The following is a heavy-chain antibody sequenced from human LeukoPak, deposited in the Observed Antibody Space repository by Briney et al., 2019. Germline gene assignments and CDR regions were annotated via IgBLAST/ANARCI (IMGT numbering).Heavy chain of an antibody. V-gene: IGHV4-4*07. CDR3: ACGGGGNWFDP. Sequence: SETLSLTCTVSGGSISSYYWSWIRQPAGKGLEWIGRIDTSGNTNYKPSLKSRVTMSVDTSKNQFSLKLSSVTAADTAVYYCACGGGGNWFDPWGQGTLVTVSS. J-gene: IGHJ5*02. CDR1: GGSISSYY. D-gene: IGHD2-21*01. CDR2: IDTSGNT.